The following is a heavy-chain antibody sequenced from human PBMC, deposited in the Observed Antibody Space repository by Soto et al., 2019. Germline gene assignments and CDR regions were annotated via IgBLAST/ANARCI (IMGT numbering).Heavy chain of an antibody. CDR2: ISYDGSNK. CDR1: GFTFSSYG. V-gene: IGHV3-30*18. J-gene: IGHJ4*02. Sequence: QVQLVESGGGVVQPGRSLRLSCAASGFTFSSYGMNWVRQAPGKGLEWVAVISYDGSNKYYADSVKGRFTISRDNSKNTLSLQMNSLRAEDTAVYYCAKPGVPEYYFDYGGQGTLVTVSS. CDR3: AKPGVPEYYFDY.